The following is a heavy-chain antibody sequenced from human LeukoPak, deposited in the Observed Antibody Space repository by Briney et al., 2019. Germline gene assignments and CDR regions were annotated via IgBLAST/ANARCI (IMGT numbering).Heavy chain of an antibody. Sequence: GGSLRLSCAASGFTFSSYAMSWVRQAPGKGLEWVSAISGSGGSTYYADSVKGRFTISRDNSKNTLYLQMNSLRAEGTAVYYCAKCPLEGGDCYFGDYWGQGTLVTVSS. D-gene: IGHD2-21*02. J-gene: IGHJ4*02. CDR1: GFTFSSYA. V-gene: IGHV3-23*01. CDR2: ISGSGGST. CDR3: AKCPLEGGDCYFGDY.